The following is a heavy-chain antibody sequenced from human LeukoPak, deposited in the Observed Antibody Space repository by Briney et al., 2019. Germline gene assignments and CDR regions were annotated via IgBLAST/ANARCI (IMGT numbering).Heavy chain of an antibody. CDR1: GFTFSSYT. Sequence: GGSLRLSCAASGFTFSSYTMTWVRQAAGQGLEWISSISGSRGYTYYADSLKGRFTITRDNAKNSLSLQMNSLRVEDTAIYFCAKDVLTVARRGFDPWGPGTLVTVSS. D-gene: IGHD6-6*01. J-gene: IGHJ5*02. V-gene: IGHV3-21*01. CDR2: ISGSRGYT. CDR3: AKDVLTVARRGFDP.